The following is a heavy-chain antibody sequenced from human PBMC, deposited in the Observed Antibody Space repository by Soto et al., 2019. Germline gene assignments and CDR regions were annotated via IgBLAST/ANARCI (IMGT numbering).Heavy chain of an antibody. CDR1: GFTFSSYG. Sequence: QVQLVESGGGVVQPGRSLRLSCAASGFTFSSYGMHWVRQAPGKGLEWVAVISYDGSNKYYADSVKGRFTISRDNSKNTLYLQMNSRRAEDTAVYYCAKEVHSSSWYVGIDYWGQGTLVTVSS. CDR2: ISYDGSNK. CDR3: AKEVHSSSWYVGIDY. J-gene: IGHJ4*02. V-gene: IGHV3-30*18. D-gene: IGHD6-13*01.